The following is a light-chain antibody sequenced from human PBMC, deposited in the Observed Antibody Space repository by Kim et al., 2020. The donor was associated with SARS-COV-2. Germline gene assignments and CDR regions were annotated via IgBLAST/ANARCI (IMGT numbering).Light chain of an antibody. CDR2: QDS. Sequence: SYELTQPPSVSVSPGQTASITCSGDKLGDKYACWYQQKPGQSPVLEIYQDSKRPSGIPERFSGSNSGNTATLTLSGTQAMDEADYYCQAWDSSVVVFGGGTQRTVL. J-gene: IGLJ2*01. V-gene: IGLV3-1*01. CDR3: QAWDSSVVV. CDR1: KLGDKY.